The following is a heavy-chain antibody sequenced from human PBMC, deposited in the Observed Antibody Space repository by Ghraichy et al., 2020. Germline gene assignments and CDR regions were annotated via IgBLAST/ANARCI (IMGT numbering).Heavy chain of an antibody. D-gene: IGHD4-17*01. CDR3: AREGDGDIDSIYFDY. CDR2: IWYDGSEK. V-gene: IGHV3-33*01. J-gene: IGHJ4*02. CDR1: GFAFRSYG. Sequence: GESLNISCAGSGFAFRSYGIHWVRQAPGKGLEWVAVIWYDGSEKYYADSVKGRFTISRDNSKNTAYLQMNNLRAEDTAIYYCAREGDGDIDSIYFDYWGQRTLVTVSS.